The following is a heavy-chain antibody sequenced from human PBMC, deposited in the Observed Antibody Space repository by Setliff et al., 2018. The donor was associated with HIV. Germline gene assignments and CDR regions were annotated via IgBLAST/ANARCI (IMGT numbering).Heavy chain of an antibody. CDR2: IYTSGST. V-gene: IGHV4-39*01. CDR3: ARSSRGCYNPLFDY. J-gene: IGHJ4*02. Sequence: SETLSLTCTVSGGSISSNNWWGLIRQPAGEGLEWQPAGEGLEWLGRIYTSGSTYYNPTLKSLVTISIDTSKNQSSLTLSSVTAADTAVYYCARSSRGCYNPLFDYWGQGTLVTVSS. D-gene: IGHD3-22*01. CDR1: GGSISSNNW.